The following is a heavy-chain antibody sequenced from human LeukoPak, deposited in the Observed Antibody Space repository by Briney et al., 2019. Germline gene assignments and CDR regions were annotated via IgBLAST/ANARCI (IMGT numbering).Heavy chain of an antibody. J-gene: IGHJ3*02. CDR1: GGSISSGGYS. CDR2: INHSGST. V-gene: IGHV4-30-2*01. CDR3: ARAEPSALLAFDI. Sequence: SETLSLTCAVSGGSISSGGYSWSWIRQPPGKGLEWIGEINHSGSTNYNPSLKSRVTISVDTSKNQFSLKLSSVTAADTAVYYCARAEPSALLAFDIWGQGTMVTVSS. D-gene: IGHD1-14*01.